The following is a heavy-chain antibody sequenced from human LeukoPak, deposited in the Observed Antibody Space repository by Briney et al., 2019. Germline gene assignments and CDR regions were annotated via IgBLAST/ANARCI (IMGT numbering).Heavy chain of an antibody. CDR3: ARAGYGDPGDYYFDY. D-gene: IGHD4-17*01. Sequence: QPGGSLRLSCAASGFTFSSYGMHWVRQAPGKGLEWVAVIWYDGSNKYYADSVKGRFTISRDNSKNTLYLQMNSLRAADTAVYYCARAGYGDPGDYYFDYWGQGTLVTVSS. CDR2: IWYDGSNK. V-gene: IGHV3-33*01. CDR1: GFTFSSYG. J-gene: IGHJ4*02.